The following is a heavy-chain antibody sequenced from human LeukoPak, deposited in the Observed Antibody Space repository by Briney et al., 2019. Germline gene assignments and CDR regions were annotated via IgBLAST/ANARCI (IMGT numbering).Heavy chain of an antibody. Sequence: SETLSLTCTVSGGSISSYYWKWIRQSQGKGLEWIGYVLYSGSGDYNTFLKSRVTILIDTSKNQFSLKLSSVTTADTAVYYCARSFVSSIAARHWYFDLWGRGTRVTVSS. CDR1: GGSISSYY. V-gene: IGHV4-59*01. CDR2: VLYSGSG. J-gene: IGHJ2*01. D-gene: IGHD6-6*01. CDR3: ARSFVSSIAARHWYFDL.